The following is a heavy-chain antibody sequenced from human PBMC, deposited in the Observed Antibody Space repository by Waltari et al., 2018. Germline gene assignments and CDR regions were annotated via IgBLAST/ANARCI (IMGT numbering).Heavy chain of an antibody. CDR3: ARGRQQSYYYYYMDV. Sequence: EVQLVESGGGLVQPGGSLRLSCAASGFTFSSYWMSWVRQAPGKGLEWVANIKQDGSEKYYVDSVKGRFTISRDNAKNSLYLQMNSLRAEDTAMYYCARGRQQSYYYYYMDVWGKGTTVTVSS. CDR2: IKQDGSEK. CDR1: GFTFSSYW. V-gene: IGHV3-7*01. J-gene: IGHJ6*03. D-gene: IGHD6-13*01.